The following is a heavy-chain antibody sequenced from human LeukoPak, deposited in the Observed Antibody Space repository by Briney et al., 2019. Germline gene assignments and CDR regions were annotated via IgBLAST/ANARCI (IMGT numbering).Heavy chain of an antibody. CDR2: IRGDGV. CDR3: AKSRVEVAGTGGFDT. J-gene: IGHJ3*02. CDR1: GFTFAIYH. V-gene: IGHV3-23*01. Sequence: GGSLRLSCAAPGFTFAIYHMSWVRQAPGKGLERVATIRGDGVYYADSVKGRFTISRDDSKNTVYVQMNSLRAEDTAVYYCAKSRVEVAGTGGFDTWGRGTLVAVSS. D-gene: IGHD6-13*01.